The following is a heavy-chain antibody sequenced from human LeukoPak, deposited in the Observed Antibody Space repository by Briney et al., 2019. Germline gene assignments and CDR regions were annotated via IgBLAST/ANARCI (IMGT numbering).Heavy chain of an antibody. CDR2: ISSSSSTI. D-gene: IGHD3-3*01. Sequence: GGSLRLSCAASGFTFSDYYMSWIRQAPGKGLEWVSYISSSSSTIYYADSVKGRFTISRDNAKNSLYLQMNSLRAEDTAVYYCARAPGDFWSGYPTPFDYWGQGTLVTVSS. CDR3: ARAPGDFWSGYPTPFDY. CDR1: GFTFSDYY. V-gene: IGHV3-11*04. J-gene: IGHJ4*02.